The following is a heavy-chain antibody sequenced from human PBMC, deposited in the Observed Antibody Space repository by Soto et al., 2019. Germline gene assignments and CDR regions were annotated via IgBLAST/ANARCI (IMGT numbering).Heavy chain of an antibody. V-gene: IGHV3-23*01. CDR2: ISGSGGGT. CDR1: GFTFNIYA. CDR3: AKCGYDSSGRLVRYFQH. D-gene: IGHD3-22*01. Sequence: EVQLLESGGGLVQPGGSLRLSCAASGFTFNIYAMSWVRQAPGKGLEWVSAISGSGGGTYYADSVEGRFTISRDNSNNTLYLQMSSLSAEATAVYYCAKCGYDSSGRLVRYFQHWGQVTLVTVSS. J-gene: IGHJ1*01.